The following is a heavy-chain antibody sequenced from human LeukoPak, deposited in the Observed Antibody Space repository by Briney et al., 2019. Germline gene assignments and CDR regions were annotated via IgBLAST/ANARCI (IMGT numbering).Heavy chain of an antibody. Sequence: PGGSLRLSCAASGFTFRSYWMSWVRQAPGKGLEWVTNIKQDASEIYYVDSVNGRFTISRDNAKNSLYLQMNSLRVEDTAVCYCARVRTENYYGMDVWGQGTTVTVSS. CDR2: IKQDASEI. CDR1: GFTFRSYW. J-gene: IGHJ6*02. CDR3: ARVRTENYYGMDV. D-gene: IGHD3/OR15-3a*01. V-gene: IGHV3-7*04.